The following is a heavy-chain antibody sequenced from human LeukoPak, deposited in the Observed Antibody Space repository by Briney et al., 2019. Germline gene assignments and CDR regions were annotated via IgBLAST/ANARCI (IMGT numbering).Heavy chain of an antibody. CDR2: ISSSSSYI. CDR3: ARTPGGLYSSLDY. D-gene: IGHD5-18*01. V-gene: IGHV3-21*01. J-gene: IGHJ4*02. Sequence: GGSLRLSCAASGFTFSSYGMHWVRQAPGKGLEWVSSISSSSSYIYYADSVKGRFTISRDNAKNSLYLQMNSLRAEDTAVYYCARTPGGLYSSLDYWGQGTLVTVSS. CDR1: GFTFSSYG.